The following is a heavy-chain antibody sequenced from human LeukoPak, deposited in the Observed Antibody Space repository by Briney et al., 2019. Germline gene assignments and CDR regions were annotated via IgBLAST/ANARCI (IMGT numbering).Heavy chain of an antibody. Sequence: GGSLRLSCAASRFTFSVYGMHWVRQAPGKGLEWVAFISYDGTSEYYADSVKGRFTISRDNSKYTLHLQMISLRTEDTAVYSCAKDRSSYYYYGMDVWGQGTTVTVSS. D-gene: IGHD3-16*02. CDR1: RFTFSVYG. J-gene: IGHJ6*02. CDR2: ISYDGTSE. CDR3: AKDRSSYYYYGMDV. V-gene: IGHV3-30*18.